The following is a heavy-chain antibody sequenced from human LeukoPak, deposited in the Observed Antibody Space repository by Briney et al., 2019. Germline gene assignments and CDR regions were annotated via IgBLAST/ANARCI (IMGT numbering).Heavy chain of an antibody. CDR1: GLTFRSYW. CDR3: AITPYYYDSSGLFDY. Sequence: GGSLRLSCAASGLTFRSYWMHWVRQAPGKGLVWVSRISSDGSSTRYADSLSVRFTISRDNGKNTLYLQMNSLRAEDTAVYYCAITPYYYDSSGLFDYWGQGTLVTVSS. D-gene: IGHD3-22*01. CDR2: ISSDGSST. V-gene: IGHV3-74*01. J-gene: IGHJ4*02.